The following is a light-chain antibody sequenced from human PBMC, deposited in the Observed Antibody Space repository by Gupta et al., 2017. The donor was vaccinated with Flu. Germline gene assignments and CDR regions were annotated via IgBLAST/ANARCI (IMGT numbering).Light chain of an antibody. CDR3: QQYGSSPPIT. V-gene: IGKV3-20*01. CDR2: AAS. Sequence: RASISCKASQSWSNSYLSWYQQKPRQAPRLLIYAASCRATGIADRFSGSGSGTDFTLTVSRVEHEDSAVYYYQQYGSSPPITFGQGTRLEI. J-gene: IGKJ5*01. CDR1: QSWSNSY.